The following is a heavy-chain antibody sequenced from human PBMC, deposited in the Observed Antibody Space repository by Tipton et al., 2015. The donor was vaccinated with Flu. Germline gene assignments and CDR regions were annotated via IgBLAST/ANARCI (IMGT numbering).Heavy chain of an antibody. V-gene: IGHV4-39*07. D-gene: IGHD2-2*01. CDR1: GASISSTTYY. J-gene: IGHJ4*02. CDR2: IYKTGIT. Sequence: GLVKPSETLSLTCDVSGASISSTTYYWGWIRQPPGKGLEWIGSIYKTGITDYNPSLKSRVTLSLDTSKNQFSLKVRSVNAADTAVYYCAPSTRYWTGGHFLGWWGRGSQVTVSS. CDR3: APSTRYWTGGHFLGW.